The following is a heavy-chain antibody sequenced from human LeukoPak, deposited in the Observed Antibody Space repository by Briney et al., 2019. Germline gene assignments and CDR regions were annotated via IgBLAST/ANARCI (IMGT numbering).Heavy chain of an antibody. CDR2: IYTSGST. D-gene: IGHD3-22*01. J-gene: IGHJ4*02. CDR3: ARDRYYYDSSGYRLFDY. Sequence: SETLSLTCAVSGGSISSYYWSWIRQPAGKGLEWIGRIYTSGSTNYNPSLKSRVTMSVDTSKNQFSLKLSSVTAADTAVYYCARDRYYYDSSGYRLFDYWGQGTLVTVSS. CDR1: GGSISSYY. V-gene: IGHV4-4*07.